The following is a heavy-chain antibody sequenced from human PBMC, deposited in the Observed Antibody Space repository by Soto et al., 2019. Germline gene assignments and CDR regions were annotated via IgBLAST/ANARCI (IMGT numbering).Heavy chain of an antibody. J-gene: IGHJ4*02. D-gene: IGHD7-27*01. CDR2: IYYSGST. CDR3: ARRWGTYFDF. CDR1: GGSLNSCY. Sequence: PSENLSLTCTVSGGSLNSCYLGRIRQPPGKGLEWIGYIYYSGSTDYDPSLKSRVTISVDTSKNQFSLKLSSVTAADTAVYYCARRWGTYFDFWGQGTLVTVSS. V-gene: IGHV4-59*01.